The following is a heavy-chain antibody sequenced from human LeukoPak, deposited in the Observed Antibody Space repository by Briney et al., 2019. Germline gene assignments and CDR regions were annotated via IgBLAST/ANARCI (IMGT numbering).Heavy chain of an antibody. Sequence: GGSLRLSCAASGFTFSNAWVSWVRQAPGKGLEWVGRIKSKTDGGTTDYAAPVKGRFTISRDDSENTLYLQMNSLKIEDTAVYYCTTDIPMIAAFDIWGQGTVVTVSS. V-gene: IGHV3-15*01. CDR1: GFTFSNAW. CDR3: TTDIPMIAAFDI. D-gene: IGHD3-22*01. J-gene: IGHJ3*02. CDR2: IKSKTDGGTT.